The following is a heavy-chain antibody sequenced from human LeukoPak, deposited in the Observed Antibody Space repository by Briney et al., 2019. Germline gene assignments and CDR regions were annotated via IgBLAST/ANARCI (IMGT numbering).Heavy chain of an antibody. J-gene: IGHJ4*02. CDR3: VGNGYYSLDY. CDR2: IYHSGST. D-gene: IGHD3-10*01. Sequence: SETLSLTCAVSGGSISSTNWWSWVRQPPGKGLEWIGEIYHSGSTNYNPSLNSRVIISVDKSKNQFSLKLSSVTAADTAVYYCVGNGYYSLDYWGQGTLVTVSS. V-gene: IGHV4-4*02. CDR1: GGSISSTNW.